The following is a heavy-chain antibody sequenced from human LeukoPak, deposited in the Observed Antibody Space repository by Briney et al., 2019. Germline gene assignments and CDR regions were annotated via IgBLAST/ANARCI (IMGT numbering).Heavy chain of an antibody. J-gene: IGHJ4*02. CDR3: ARDSALRFLEWLPRYYFDY. V-gene: IGHV1-46*01. D-gene: IGHD3-3*01. Sequence: GASVKVSCKASGYTFTSYYMHWVRQAPGQGLEWVGIINPSGGSTSYAQKFQGRVTMTRDTSTSTVYMELSSLRSEDTAVYYCARDSALRFLEWLPRYYFDYWGQGTLVTVSS. CDR2: INPSGGST. CDR1: GYTFTSYY.